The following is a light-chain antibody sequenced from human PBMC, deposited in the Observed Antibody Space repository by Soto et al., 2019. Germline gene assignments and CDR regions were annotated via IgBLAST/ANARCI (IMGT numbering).Light chain of an antibody. CDR1: SSNIGSNA. V-gene: IGLV1-44*01. J-gene: IGLJ3*02. CDR2: SDH. Sequence: QSVLTQPPSVSGTPGQRVTISCSGSSSNIGSNAVTWYQHFPGTAPKVLIYSDHQRPSGVPDRFSGSKSGTSASLAISGLRAEDEADYFCAAWGDRLNTWVFGGGPKLTVL. CDR3: AAWGDRLNTWV.